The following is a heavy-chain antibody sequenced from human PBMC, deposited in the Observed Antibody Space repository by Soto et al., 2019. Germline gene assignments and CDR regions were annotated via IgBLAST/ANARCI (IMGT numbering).Heavy chain of an antibody. CDR2: LSGSGVST. V-gene: IGHV3-23*01. Sequence: EVQLLESGGGLVQPGGSLRLSCAASEFTFRSYAVTWVRQDPGKGLEWVSALSGSGVSTYYADSVKGRFTSSRDNSKNPLYLQMNSLRDEATSLYSCARGGGSKVYYDTSGYYLYYYYAMDVWGQGTTVTVSS. D-gene: IGHD3-22*01. CDR1: EFTFRSYA. CDR3: ARGGGSKVYYDTSGYYLYYYYAMDV. J-gene: IGHJ6*01.